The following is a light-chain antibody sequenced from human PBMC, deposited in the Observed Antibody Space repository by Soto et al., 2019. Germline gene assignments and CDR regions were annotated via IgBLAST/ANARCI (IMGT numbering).Light chain of an antibody. J-gene: IGKJ3*01. Sequence: DFQVTQSPSSLSASVGDRVTITCRTSQRITTNLHWYQQKPGKAPNLLMYVASNLQSGVPSRFSGGGYGTEFTLTINNLQPEDFATYYCQESYGASFTFGPGTRVYVK. CDR3: QESYGASFT. CDR2: VAS. V-gene: IGKV1-39*01. CDR1: QRITTN.